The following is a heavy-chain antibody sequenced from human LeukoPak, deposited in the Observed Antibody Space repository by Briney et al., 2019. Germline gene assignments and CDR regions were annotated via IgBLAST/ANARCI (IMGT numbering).Heavy chain of an antibody. CDR3: AKARDSSGWYYFDY. CDR1: GFTFSSYS. CDR2: ISSSSSYI. Sequence: GSLRLSCAASGFTFSSYSMNWVRQAPGKGLEWVSSISSSSSYIYYADSVKGRFTISRDNSKNTLYLQMSSLRAEDTAVYYCAKARDSSGWYYFDYWGQGTLVTVSS. J-gene: IGHJ4*02. D-gene: IGHD6-19*01. V-gene: IGHV3-21*04.